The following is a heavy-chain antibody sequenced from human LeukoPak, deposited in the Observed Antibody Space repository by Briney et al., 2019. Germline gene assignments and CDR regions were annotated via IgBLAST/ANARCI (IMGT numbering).Heavy chain of an antibody. CDR2: IFYRGST. D-gene: IGHD2-15*01. CDR1: GGSISSYY. J-gene: IGHJ5*02. V-gene: IGHV4-59*01. Sequence: SETLSLTCTVSGGSISSYYWSWIRQPPGKGLEWIGYIFYRGSTNYNPSLKSRVTISVDTSKNQFSLKLTSVTAADTAVYYCARDTGYCSGESCFDWFDPWGQGTLVTVSS. CDR3: ARDTGYCSGESCFDWFDP.